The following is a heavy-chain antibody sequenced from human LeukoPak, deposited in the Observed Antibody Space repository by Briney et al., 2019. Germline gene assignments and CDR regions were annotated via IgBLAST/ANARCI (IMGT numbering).Heavy chain of an antibody. V-gene: IGHV3-66*01. CDR2: FYSGGST. J-gene: IGHJ4*02. CDR1: GLTVNNNY. Sequence: GGSLRLSCAASGLTVNNNYMSWVRQAPGKGLEWVSVFYSGGSTYYADSVKGRFTISRDNSKNTLYLQMNSLRVEDTAVYYCARGVLTGQFDYWGQGTLVTVSS. CDR3: ARGVLTGQFDY. D-gene: IGHD3-9*01.